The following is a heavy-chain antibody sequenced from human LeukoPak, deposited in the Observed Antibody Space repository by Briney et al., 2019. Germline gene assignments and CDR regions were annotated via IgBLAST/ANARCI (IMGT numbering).Heavy chain of an antibody. Sequence: ASVKVSCKASGFIFSISAVQWVRQARGQRLERIGWIVVGSGNTNYAQKFQERVTITRDMSTSTAYMELSSLRSEDTAVYYCAAGLKWQSFDYWGQGTLVTVSS. V-gene: IGHV1-58*01. CDR2: IVVGSGNT. CDR3: AAGLKWQSFDY. J-gene: IGHJ4*02. D-gene: IGHD5-12*01. CDR1: GFIFSISA.